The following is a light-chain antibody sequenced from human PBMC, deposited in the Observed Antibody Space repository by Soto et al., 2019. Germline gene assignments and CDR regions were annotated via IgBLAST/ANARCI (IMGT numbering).Light chain of an antibody. CDR2: GAS. CDR1: QSVSSN. Sequence: EIVMTQSPATLSVSPGERATLSCRASQSVSSNLAWYQQKPGQAPRLLIYGASTRATGIPARFSGGGSGTEFTLTISSLQSEDFAVYYCQQYNNWRTWTFGQGTKVEIK. V-gene: IGKV3-15*01. CDR3: QQYNNWRTWT. J-gene: IGKJ1*01.